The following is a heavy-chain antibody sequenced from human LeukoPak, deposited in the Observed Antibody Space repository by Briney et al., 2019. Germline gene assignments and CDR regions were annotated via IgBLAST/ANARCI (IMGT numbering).Heavy chain of an antibody. CDR2: ISYDGSNK. Sequence: GGSLRLSCAASGFTFSSYGMHWVRQAPGKGLEWVAVISYDGSNKYYADSVKGRFTISRDNSKNTLYLQMNSLRVEDTAVYYCARDSSMLRGPLVIYYFDFWGQGTLVTVSS. J-gene: IGHJ4*02. CDR3: ARDSSMLRGPLVIYYFDF. V-gene: IGHV3-30*03. CDR1: GFTFSSYG. D-gene: IGHD3-10*01.